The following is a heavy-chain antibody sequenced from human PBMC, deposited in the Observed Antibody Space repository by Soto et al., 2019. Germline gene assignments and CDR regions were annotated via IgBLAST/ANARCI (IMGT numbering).Heavy chain of an antibody. D-gene: IGHD6-13*01. Sequence: ASVKVSCKASGYTFTSYGISWVRESPGQGLEWMGWISAYKGNTNYAQKLQGRVTMTTDTSTSTAYMELRSLRSDDTAVYYCARFGGIAAAGGAFDIWGQGKMVTVSS. J-gene: IGHJ3*02. CDR1: GYTFTSYG. V-gene: IGHV1-18*04. CDR2: ISAYKGNT. CDR3: ARFGGIAAAGGAFDI.